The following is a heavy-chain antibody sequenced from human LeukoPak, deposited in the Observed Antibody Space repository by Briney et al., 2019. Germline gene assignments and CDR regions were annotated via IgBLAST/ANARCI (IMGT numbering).Heavy chain of an antibody. CDR2: ISYDGSNK. Sequence: PGRSLRLSCAAFGFTFSSYAMHWVRQAPGKGLEWVAVISYDGSNKYYADSVKGRFTISRDNSKNTLYLQMNSLRAEDTAVYYCARDSAVVVVAALDYWGQGTLVTVSS. J-gene: IGHJ4*02. CDR3: ARDSAVVVVAALDY. V-gene: IGHV3-30*04. CDR1: GFTFSSYA. D-gene: IGHD2-15*01.